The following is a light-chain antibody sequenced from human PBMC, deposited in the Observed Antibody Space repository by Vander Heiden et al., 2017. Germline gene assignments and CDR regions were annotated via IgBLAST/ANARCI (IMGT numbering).Light chain of an antibody. V-gene: IGKV3D-20*01. J-gene: IGKJ3*01. CDR2: DAS. CDR3: QQYGSSPFT. CDR1: QSVSRSY. Sequence: EIVLTQSPATLSLSPGERATLSCGASQSVSRSYLAWYQQKPGLAPRLLIYDASSRATGIPDRFSGSGSGTDFTLTISRLEPEDFAVYYCQQYGSSPFTFGPGTKVDIK.